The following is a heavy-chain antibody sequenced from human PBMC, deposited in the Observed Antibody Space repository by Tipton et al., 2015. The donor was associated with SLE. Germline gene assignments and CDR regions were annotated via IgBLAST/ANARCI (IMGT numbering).Heavy chain of an antibody. J-gene: IGHJ4*02. V-gene: IGHV3-72*01. Sequence: QLVQSGGGLVQPGGSLRLSCVVSGFTFSGYSMDWVRQAPGKGLEWIGRTRNKGRSYTTEYAAPEKGRFVISRDDSRNTLYLQMNNLRTGDTAIYYCARYQASLLTDYWGQGTLVTVSS. D-gene: IGHD3-9*01. CDR1: GFTFSGYS. CDR2: TRNKGRSYTT. CDR3: ARYQASLLTDY.